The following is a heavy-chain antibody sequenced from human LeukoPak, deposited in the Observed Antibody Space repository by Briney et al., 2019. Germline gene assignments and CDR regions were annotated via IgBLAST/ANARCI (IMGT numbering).Heavy chain of an antibody. J-gene: IGHJ2*01. D-gene: IGHD6-13*01. V-gene: IGHV4-39*07. CDR3: ARVFIAAAGPRSGDYWYFDL. CDR2: INHSGST. CDR1: GGSIISNSYS. Sequence: PSETLSLTCTVSGGSIISNSYSWVWIRQPPGKGLEWIGEINHSGSTNYNPSLKSRVTISVDTSKNQFSLKLSSVTAADTAVYYCARVFIAAAGPRSGDYWYFDLWGRGTLVTVSS.